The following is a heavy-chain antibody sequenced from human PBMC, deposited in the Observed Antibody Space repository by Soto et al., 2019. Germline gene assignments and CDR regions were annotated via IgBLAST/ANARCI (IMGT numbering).Heavy chain of an antibody. V-gene: IGHV3-23*01. J-gene: IGHJ4*02. CDR1: GFTFSSYA. CDR3: ARGGQVVVAAYSFDY. Sequence: GGSLRLSCAASGFTFSSYAMSWVRQAPGKGLEWVSAISGSGGSTYYADSVKGRFTISRDNSKNTLYLQMNSLRAEDTAVYYCARGGQVVVAAYSFDYWGQGTLVTVSS. CDR2: ISGSGGST. D-gene: IGHD2-15*01.